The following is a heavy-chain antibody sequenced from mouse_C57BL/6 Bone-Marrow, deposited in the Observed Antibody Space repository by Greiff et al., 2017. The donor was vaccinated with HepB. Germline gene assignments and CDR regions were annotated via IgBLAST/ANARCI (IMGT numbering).Heavy chain of an antibody. Sequence: VQLQQSGGDLVKPGGSLKLSCAASGFTFSSYGMSWVRQTPDKRLEWVATISSGGSYTYYPDSVKGRFTISRDNAKNTLYLQMSSRKSEDTAMYYCARLHYYGSSYWYFDVWGTGTTVTVSS. CDR1: GFTFSSYG. V-gene: IGHV5-6*01. J-gene: IGHJ1*03. D-gene: IGHD1-1*01. CDR3: ARLHYYGSSYWYFDV. CDR2: ISSGGSYT.